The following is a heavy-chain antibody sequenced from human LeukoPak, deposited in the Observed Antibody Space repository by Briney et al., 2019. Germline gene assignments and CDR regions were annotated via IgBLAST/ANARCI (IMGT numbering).Heavy chain of an antibody. J-gene: IGHJ4*02. CDR3: AFGWSPKSSGWTPADY. D-gene: IGHD6-19*01. CDR1: GYTFTGYY. Sequence: ASVKVSCKASGYTFTGYYMHWVRQAPGQGLEWMGWINPNSGGTNYAQKFRGRVTMTRDTSISTAYMELSRLRSDDTAVYYCAFGWSPKSSGWTPADYWDQGTLVTVSS. V-gene: IGHV1-2*02. CDR2: INPNSGGT.